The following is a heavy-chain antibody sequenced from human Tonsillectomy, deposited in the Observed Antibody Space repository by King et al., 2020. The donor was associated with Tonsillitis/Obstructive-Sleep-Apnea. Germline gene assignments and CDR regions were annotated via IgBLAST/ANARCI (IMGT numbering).Heavy chain of an antibody. CDR1: GFTFSSYD. CDR3: ATVWVGVDGSLM. D-gene: IGHD2-8*01. Sequence: VQLVQSGGGVVQPGRSLRLSCAASGFTFSSYDMHWVRQAPGKGLEWVAVIWYDGTNKYYADSVKGRFTISRDTSKSTLSLQMNSLRAEDTAVYYCATVWVGVDGSLMWGQRPLVSVSS. CDR2: IWYDGTNK. J-gene: IGHJ4*02. V-gene: IGHV3-33*01.